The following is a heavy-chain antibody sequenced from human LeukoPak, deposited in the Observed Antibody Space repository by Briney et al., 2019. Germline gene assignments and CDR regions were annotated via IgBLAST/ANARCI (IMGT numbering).Heavy chain of an antibody. CDR1: GYTFTSYY. CDR3: ASGSGWYYFDY. CDR2: INTSGGST. Sequence: ASVKVSCKASGYTFTSYYMHGVRQAPGQGLEWMGIINTSGGSTSYAQNFQSRVTMTRDMSTSTVYMELSSLSSEDTAVYYCASGSGWYYFDYWGQGTLVTVSS. J-gene: IGHJ4*02. D-gene: IGHD6-19*01. V-gene: IGHV1-46*01.